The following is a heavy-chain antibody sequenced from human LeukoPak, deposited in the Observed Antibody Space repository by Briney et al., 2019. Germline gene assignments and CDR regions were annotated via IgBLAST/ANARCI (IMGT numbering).Heavy chain of an antibody. CDR1: GFTFSSYA. V-gene: IGHV3-30*04. CDR3: ASSDYGDYAEYAFDI. D-gene: IGHD4-17*01. J-gene: IGHJ3*02. CDR2: ISYDGSNK. Sequence: PGRSLRLSCAASGFTFSSYAMHWVRQAPGKGLEWVAVISYDGSNKYYADSVKGRFTISRDNSKNTLYLQMSSLRAEDTAVYYCASSDYGDYAEYAFDIWGQGTMVTVSS.